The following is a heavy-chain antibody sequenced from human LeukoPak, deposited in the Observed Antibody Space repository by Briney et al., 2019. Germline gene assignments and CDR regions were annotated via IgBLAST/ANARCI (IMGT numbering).Heavy chain of an antibody. CDR1: GGSISSYY. V-gene: IGHV4-59*01. CDR2: IYYSGST. Sequence: SETLSLTCTVSGGSISSYYWSWIRQPPGKGLEWIGYIYYSGSTNYNPSPKSRVTISVDTSKNQFSLKLSSVTAADTAVYYCARLVPPHYYGSSGYYYNDAFDIWGQGTMVTVSS. J-gene: IGHJ3*02. CDR3: ARLVPPHYYGSSGYYYNDAFDI. D-gene: IGHD3-22*01.